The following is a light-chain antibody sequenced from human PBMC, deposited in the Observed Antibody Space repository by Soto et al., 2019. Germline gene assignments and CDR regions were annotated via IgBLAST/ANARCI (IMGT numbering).Light chain of an antibody. CDR2: GAS. Sequence: TQSPSSLSASVGDRVTITCRASQDISNYLAWYQQQPGQAPRLLIYGASSRATGIPDRFSGSGSGTDFTLTISRLEPEDFAVYYCQQYGSSPGWTFGQGTKVEIK. CDR3: QQYGSSPGWT. V-gene: IGKV3-20*01. J-gene: IGKJ1*01. CDR1: QDISNY.